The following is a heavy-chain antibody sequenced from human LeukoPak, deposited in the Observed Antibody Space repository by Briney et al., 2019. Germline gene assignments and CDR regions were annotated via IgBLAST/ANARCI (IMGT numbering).Heavy chain of an antibody. J-gene: IGHJ6*02. CDR3: ARDPYSSTGSYGMDV. V-gene: IGHV3-7*05. CDR2: IKQDGSEE. D-gene: IGHD6-13*01. Sequence: GGSLRLSCAASGFTFSSYWMRWVRQAPGKGLEWVANIKQDGSEEVYVDSVKGRFTISRDNAKNSLFLQMNTLRAEDTAVYYCARDPYSSTGSYGMDVWGQGTTVSVSS. CDR1: GFTFSSYW.